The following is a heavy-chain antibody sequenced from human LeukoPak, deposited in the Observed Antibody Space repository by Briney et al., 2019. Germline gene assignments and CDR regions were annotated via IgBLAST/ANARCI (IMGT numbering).Heavy chain of an antibody. J-gene: IGHJ4*02. CDR3: ARVLNNYDSSGYSAADC. CDR1: GFSFSAYG. CDR2: ICYDGSNK. V-gene: IGHV3-33*01. Sequence: GGSLRLSCEASGFSFSAYGMHWVRQAPGKGLDWVAVICYDGSNKDYADSVKGRFTISRDNSKNTLYLQMNSLRAEDTAVYYCARVLNNYDSSGYSAADCWGEGRLVSVSS. D-gene: IGHD3-22*01.